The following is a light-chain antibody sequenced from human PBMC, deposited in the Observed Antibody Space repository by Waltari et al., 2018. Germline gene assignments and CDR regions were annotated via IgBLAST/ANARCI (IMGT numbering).Light chain of an antibody. CDR3: QHYHTLPYT. Sequence: DIQMTQSPSSLSAAVGDRVTITCQTTQDVTTSLSWFQQKPGKAPQLLIYDASNLQSGVPSRFSGSGSGTSFSFTITSLQPEDSATYYCQHYHTLPYTFGRGTKLQIK. CDR1: QDVTTS. J-gene: IGKJ2*01. V-gene: IGKV1-33*01. CDR2: DAS.